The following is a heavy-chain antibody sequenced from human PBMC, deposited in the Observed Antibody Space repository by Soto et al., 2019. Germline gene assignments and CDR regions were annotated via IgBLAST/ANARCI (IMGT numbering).Heavy chain of an antibody. Sequence: QVQLVQSGAEVKKPGSSVKVSCKASGGTFSSYAISWVRQAPGQGLEWMGGIIPIFGTANYAQKFQGRVTITADESTSTAYMELSSLRSEDTAVYYCASPVVPAAIRRHYYYYGMDVWGQGTTVTVSS. J-gene: IGHJ6*02. CDR1: GGTFSSYA. V-gene: IGHV1-69*12. CDR3: ASPVVPAAIRRHYYYYGMDV. D-gene: IGHD2-2*01. CDR2: IIPIFGTA.